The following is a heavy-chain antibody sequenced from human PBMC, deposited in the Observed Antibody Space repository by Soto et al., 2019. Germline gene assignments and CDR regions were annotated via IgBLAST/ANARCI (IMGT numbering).Heavy chain of an antibody. CDR3: ARVVGSGWYFDY. Sequence: ASVKVSCKASGYTFTSYDISWVRQAPGQGLEWMGWISAYNGNTNYAQKLQGRVTMTTDTSTSTVYMELRSLRSDDTAVYYCARVVGSGWYFDYWGQGTLVTVSS. CDR2: ISAYNGNT. J-gene: IGHJ4*02. CDR1: GYTFTSYD. D-gene: IGHD6-19*01. V-gene: IGHV1-18*01.